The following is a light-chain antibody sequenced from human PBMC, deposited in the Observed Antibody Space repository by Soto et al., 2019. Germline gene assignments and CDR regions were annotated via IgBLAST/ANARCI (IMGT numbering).Light chain of an antibody. J-gene: IGLJ3*02. CDR2: GNS. V-gene: IGLV1-40*01. Sequence: QSVLTQPPSVSGAPGXRVTIXXXGSXXXXXAGYDVHWYQQLPGTAPKLLIYGNSNRPSGVPDRFSGSKSGTSASLAITGLQAEDEADYYCQSYDSSLRGFWVFGGGTQLTVL. CDR3: QSYDSSLRGFWV. CDR1: XXXXXAGYD.